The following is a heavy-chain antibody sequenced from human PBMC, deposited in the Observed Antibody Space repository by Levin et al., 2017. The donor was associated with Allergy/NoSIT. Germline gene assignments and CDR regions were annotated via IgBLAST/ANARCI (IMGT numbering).Heavy chain of an antibody. J-gene: IGHJ4*02. D-gene: IGHD5-12*01. CDR1: GGSISSSSYY. CDR3: ARPGKGYDLTGFDY. V-gene: IGHV4-39*01. CDR2: IYYSGST. Sequence: SETLSLTCTVSGGSISSSSYYWGWIRQPPGKGLEWIGSIYYSGSTYYNPSLKSRVTISVDTSKNQFSLKLSSVTAADTAVYYCARPGKGYDLTGFDYWGQGTLVTVSS.